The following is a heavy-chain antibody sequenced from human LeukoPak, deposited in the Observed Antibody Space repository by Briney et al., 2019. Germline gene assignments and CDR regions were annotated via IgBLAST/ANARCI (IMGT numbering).Heavy chain of an antibody. Sequence: PGGSLRLSCAASGFTFSSYSMNWVRQAPGKGLEWVSSISSSSSYIYYADSVKGRFTISRDNAKNSLYLQMNSLRAEDTAVYYCARGIAVAGTGWFDPWGQGTLVTVSS. D-gene: IGHD6-19*01. V-gene: IGHV3-21*01. CDR3: ARGIAVAGTGWFDP. J-gene: IGHJ5*02. CDR1: GFTFSSYS. CDR2: ISSSSSYI.